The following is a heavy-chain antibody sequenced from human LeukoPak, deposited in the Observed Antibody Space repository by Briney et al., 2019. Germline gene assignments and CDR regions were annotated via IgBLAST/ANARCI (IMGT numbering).Heavy chain of an antibody. V-gene: IGHV5-51*01. J-gene: IGHJ5*02. CDR2: IYPSDSDT. D-gene: IGHD2/OR15-2a*01. Sequence: GESLKISCKGSGYTFTDYWIAWVRQMPGQGLEWMGIIYPSDSDTRYSPSFQGQVTISADKSTTTAYLQWSSLKASDTAMYFCARLAGTTSWGQGTLVTVSS. CDR3: ARLAGTTS. CDR1: GYTFTDYW.